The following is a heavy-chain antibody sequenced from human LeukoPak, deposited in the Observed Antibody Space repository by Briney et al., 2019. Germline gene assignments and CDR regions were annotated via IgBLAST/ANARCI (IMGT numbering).Heavy chain of an antibody. V-gene: IGHV1-2*04. D-gene: IGHD6-19*01. J-gene: IGHJ4*02. CDR1: GYTFTSYY. CDR2: INPNSGGT. Sequence: ASVKVSCKASGYTFTSYYMHWVRQAPGQGLEWMGWINPNSGGTNYAQKFQGWVTMTRDTSISTAYMELSRLRSDDTAVYYCARVAVASPFDYWGQGTLVTVSS. CDR3: ARVAVASPFDY.